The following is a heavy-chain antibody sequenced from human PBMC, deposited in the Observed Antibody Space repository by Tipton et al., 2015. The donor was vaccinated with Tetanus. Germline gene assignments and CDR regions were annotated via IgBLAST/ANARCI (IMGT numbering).Heavy chain of an antibody. Sequence: VQLVQSGAEVKKPGESLKISRKCSGYSFTSYWLGCVRQMPGQGLEWMRIIYTGDSDTRNSPSHQGQVTISADKSISSAYLQWSSLKASDTAMYYCARQYYYDSSGYYPNPHAFDIWGQGTMVTVSS. V-gene: IGHV5-51*01. J-gene: IGHJ3*02. D-gene: IGHD3-22*01. CDR3: ARQYYYDSSGYYPNPHAFDI. CDR2: IYTGDSDT. CDR1: GYSFTSYW.